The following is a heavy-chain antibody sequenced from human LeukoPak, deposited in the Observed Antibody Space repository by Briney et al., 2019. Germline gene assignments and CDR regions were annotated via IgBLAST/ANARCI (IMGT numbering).Heavy chain of an antibody. CDR2: ISGSGGST. J-gene: IGHJ3*02. CDR3: AKDMADGVAAAGTPDAFDI. V-gene: IGHV3-23*01. Sequence: GGSLRLSCAASGFTFDDYGMSWVRQAPGKGLEWVSAISGSGGSTYYADSVKGRFTISRDNAKNTLYLQMNSLRAEDTAVYYCAKDMADGVAAAGTPDAFDIWGQGTMVTVSS. CDR1: GFTFDDYG. D-gene: IGHD6-13*01.